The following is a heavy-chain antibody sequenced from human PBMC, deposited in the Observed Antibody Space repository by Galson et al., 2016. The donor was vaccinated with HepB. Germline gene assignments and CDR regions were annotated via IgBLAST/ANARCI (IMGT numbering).Heavy chain of an antibody. CDR1: GFTFSSYA. Sequence: LRLSCAASGFTFSSYAMSWVRQAPGKGLEWVSAISGSGSGSYSADSVKGRFTISRDNSKNTLYLQLNSLRAEDTAVYYCAKLWNGYIDYWGQGTLVTVSS. D-gene: IGHD3-3*01. J-gene: IGHJ4*02. V-gene: IGHV3-23*01. CDR3: AKLWNGYIDY. CDR2: ISGSGSGS.